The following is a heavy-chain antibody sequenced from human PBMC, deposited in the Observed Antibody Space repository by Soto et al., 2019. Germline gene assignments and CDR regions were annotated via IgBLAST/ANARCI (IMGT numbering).Heavy chain of an antibody. CDR3: ARYIPGVRYYGMDV. J-gene: IGHJ6*02. D-gene: IGHD2-2*01. V-gene: IGHV3-23*01. Sequence: GGSLRLSCAASGFTFSSYAMKWVRQAPGKGLEWVSLIGESGTPTYYADSVKGRFTISRDNSGNTLFLEMYSLRAEDTAVYYCARYIPGVRYYGMDVWGPGATGTVSS. CDR1: GFTFSSYA. CDR2: IGESGTPT.